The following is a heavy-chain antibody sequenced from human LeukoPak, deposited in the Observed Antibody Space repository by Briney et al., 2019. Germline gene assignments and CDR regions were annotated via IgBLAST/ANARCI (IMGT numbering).Heavy chain of an antibody. Sequence: GGSLRLSCAASGFTFSSYTMSWVRQAPGKGLEWVSAISDTGGHKYYAADSEKGRINISRNNYKKTESLKKNRMRDEDTAVYYCARWQWLVHAPYFDYWSQGTLVTVSS. CDR2: ISDTGGHK. CDR3: ARWQWLVHAPYFDY. D-gene: IGHD6-19*01. J-gene: IGHJ4*02. CDR1: GFTFSSYT. V-gene: IGHV3-23*01.